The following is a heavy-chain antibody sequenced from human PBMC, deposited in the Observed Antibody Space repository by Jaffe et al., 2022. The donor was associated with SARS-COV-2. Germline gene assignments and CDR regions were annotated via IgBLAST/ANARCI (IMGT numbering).Heavy chain of an antibody. D-gene: IGHD6-19*01. J-gene: IGHJ4*02. CDR1: GYTFTSYG. V-gene: IGHV1-18*01. CDR2: INTFNNST. CDR3: ARGGSGWHSDS. Sequence: QVQLVQSGVEVKKPGASVKVSCKASGYTFTSYGITWVRQAPGQGLEWLGWINTFNNSTVYAQKFQGRVALTTHTSTSTAYMEMRSLNSDDTAVYYCARGGSGWHSDSWGQGTLVIVSS.